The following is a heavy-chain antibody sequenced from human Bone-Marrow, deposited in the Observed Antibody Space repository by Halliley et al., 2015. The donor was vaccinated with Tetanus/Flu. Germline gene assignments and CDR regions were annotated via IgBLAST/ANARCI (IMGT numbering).Heavy chain of an antibody. V-gene: IGHV3-20*03. CDR3: ARVSSGWGAFDH. Sequence: EWVSYINGYGGSPGYADSVKGRFTSSRDNAKNSLFLQMNSLTVEDTALYFCARVSSGWGAFDHWGQGVLVTVSS. CDR2: INGYGGSP. D-gene: IGHD6-19*01. J-gene: IGHJ4*02.